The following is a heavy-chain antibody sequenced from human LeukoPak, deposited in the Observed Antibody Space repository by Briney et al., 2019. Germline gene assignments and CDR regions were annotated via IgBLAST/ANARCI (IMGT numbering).Heavy chain of an antibody. D-gene: IGHD3-10*01. CDR3: ANTEGGSGSYLDY. J-gene: IGHJ4*02. CDR1: GFTFSSHW. Sequence: PGGSLRLSCAASGFTFSSHWMSWVRQAPGKGLEWVAFIRYDGSNKYYADSVKGRFTISRDNSKNTLYLQMNSLRAEDTAVYYCANTEGGSGSYLDYWGQGTLVTVSS. CDR2: IRYDGSNK. V-gene: IGHV3-30*02.